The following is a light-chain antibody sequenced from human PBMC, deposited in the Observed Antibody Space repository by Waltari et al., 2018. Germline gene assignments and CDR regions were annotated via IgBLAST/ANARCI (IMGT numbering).Light chain of an antibody. V-gene: IGKV1-5*01. CDR1: QSINNW. CDR3: QQYNSFWT. J-gene: IGKJ1*01. Sequence: DIQMTQSPSTLSASVGDRVTITCRASQSINNWLAWFQQKPGKAPKLLIYDASSLESGVPSRVRGSGSGTEFTLTISSLQPDDFATYYCQQYNSFWTFGQGTKVEIK. CDR2: DAS.